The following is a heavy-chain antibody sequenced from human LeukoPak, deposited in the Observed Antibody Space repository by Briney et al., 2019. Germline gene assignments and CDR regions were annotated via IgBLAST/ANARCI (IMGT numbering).Heavy chain of an antibody. CDR1: GGSISSSSYY. V-gene: IGHV4-39*01. CDR2: IYYSGST. Sequence: SETLSLTCTVSGGSISSSSYYWGWIRQPPGKGLEWIGSIYYSGSTYYNPSLKSRVTISVDTSKNQFSLKLSSVTAADTAVYYCARRVVPAATWFDPWGQGTLVTVSS. CDR3: ARRVVPAATWFDP. D-gene: IGHD2-2*01. J-gene: IGHJ5*02.